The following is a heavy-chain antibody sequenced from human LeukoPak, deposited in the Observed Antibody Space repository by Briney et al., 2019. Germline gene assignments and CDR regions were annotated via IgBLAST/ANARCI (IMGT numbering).Heavy chain of an antibody. Sequence: GASVKVSCKASGYTFTSYYMHWVRQAPGQGLEWMGIINPSGGSTSYAQKFQGRVTMTRDTSTSTVYMELSSLRSEDTAVYYCARGARDTPPDIVVVVAAIPYFDYWGQGTLVTVSS. J-gene: IGHJ4*02. V-gene: IGHV1-46*01. CDR3: ARGARDTPPDIVVVVAAIPYFDY. CDR2: INPSGGST. D-gene: IGHD2-15*01. CDR1: GYTFTSYY.